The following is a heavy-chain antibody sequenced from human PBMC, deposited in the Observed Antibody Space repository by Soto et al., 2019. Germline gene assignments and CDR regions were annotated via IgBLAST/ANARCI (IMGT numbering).Heavy chain of an antibody. CDR1: GGSISSSNW. V-gene: IGHV4-4*02. J-gene: IGHJ5*02. CDR3: ARDSGITIFGVVIRRKNWFDP. Sequence: SETLSLTCAVSGGSISSSNWWSWVRQPTGKGLEWIGEIYHSGSTNYNPSLKSRVTISVDKSKNQFSLKLSSVTAADTAVYYCARDSGITIFGVVIRRKNWFDPWGQGTLVTVSS. CDR2: IYHSGST. D-gene: IGHD3-3*01.